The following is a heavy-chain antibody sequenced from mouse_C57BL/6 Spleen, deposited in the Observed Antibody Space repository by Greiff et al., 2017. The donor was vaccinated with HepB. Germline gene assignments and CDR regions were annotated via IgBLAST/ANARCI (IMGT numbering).Heavy chain of an antibody. CDR2: INPGSGGT. D-gene: IGHD2-3*01. J-gene: IGHJ2*01. CDR1: GYAFTNYL. V-gene: IGHV1-54*01. CDR3: ARDGYYGEDY. Sequence: VQLQQSGAELVRPGTSVKVSCKASGYAFTNYLIEWVKQRPGQGLEWIGVINPGSGGTNYNEKFKGKATLTADKSSSTAYMQLSSLTSEDSAVYFCARDGYYGEDYWGQGTTLTVSS.